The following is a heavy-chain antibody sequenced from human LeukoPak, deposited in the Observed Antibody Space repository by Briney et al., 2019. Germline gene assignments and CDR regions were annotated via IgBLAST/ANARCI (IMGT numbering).Heavy chain of an antibody. J-gene: IGHJ6*03. CDR2: MNPNSGNT. V-gene: IGHV1-8*01. CDR1: GYSFTSYD. D-gene: IGHD4-17*01. CDR3: ARGVGTTVYYYYMDV. Sequence: GASVKVSCKASGYSFTSYDINWVRHAPGQGLEWMGWMNPNSGNTGYAQKFQGRVTMTRDTSITTAYMELSSLRSEDTAVYYCARGVGTTVYYYYMDVWGKGTTVTVSS.